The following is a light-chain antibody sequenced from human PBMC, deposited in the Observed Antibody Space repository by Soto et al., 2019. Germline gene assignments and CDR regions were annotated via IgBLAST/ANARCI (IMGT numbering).Light chain of an antibody. J-gene: IGKJ1*01. V-gene: IGKV1-5*01. CDR1: QSIGRF. CDR3: QQCYMGWT. CDR2: DAS. Sequence: DIEFTHPHASLSASVGDRVTITCRATQSIGRFLAWYQHQPGKATKRLIYDASTMESGSPSRFSGTGSGTEFTFSITSLQPEDFGTYYCQQCYMGWTCAQGTKVAIK.